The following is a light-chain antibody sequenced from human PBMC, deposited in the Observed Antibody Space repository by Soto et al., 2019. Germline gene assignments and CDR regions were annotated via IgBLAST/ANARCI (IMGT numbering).Light chain of an antibody. V-gene: IGKV3-15*01. J-gene: IGKJ2*01. CDR2: GVT. Sequence: EIVMTQSPDTLSVSLGDTATLSCRSSQNIHINLAWYQQKPGQAPTLLIYGVTARAPGVPARFSGSGYGTDFTLTIRSVQSGDFGVFYCQQYEGWPRTFGLGTKVEIQ. CDR1: QNIHIN. CDR3: QQYEGWPRT.